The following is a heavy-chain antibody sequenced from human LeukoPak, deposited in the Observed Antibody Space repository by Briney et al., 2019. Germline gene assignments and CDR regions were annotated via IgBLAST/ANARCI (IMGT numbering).Heavy chain of an antibody. V-gene: IGHV4-4*07. CDR3: ARAVGFYDSGYYYNPNWFDP. CDR1: GGSINSNY. Sequence: SETLSLTCTVSGGSINSNYWSWIRQPAGKGPEWIGRIYASGSTNYNPSLASRVIMSVDTSKNQFSLNLISVTAADTAVYYCARAVGFYDSGYYYNPNWFDPWGQGTLVTVSS. D-gene: IGHD3-10*01. CDR2: IYASGST. J-gene: IGHJ5*02.